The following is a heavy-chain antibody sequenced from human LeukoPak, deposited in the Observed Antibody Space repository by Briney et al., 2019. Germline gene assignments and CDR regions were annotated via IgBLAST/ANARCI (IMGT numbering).Heavy chain of an antibody. V-gene: IGHV1-18*01. CDR3: AREIQRGVIHNWFDP. Sequence: GASVKVSCKASGYTFTSYGISWVRQAPGQGLEWMGWISAYNGNTNYAQKLQGRVTMTTDTSTSTAYMELRSLRSDDTAVYYCAREIQRGVIHNWFDPWGQGTLVTVSS. CDR1: GYTFTSYG. J-gene: IGHJ5*02. D-gene: IGHD3-10*01. CDR2: ISAYNGNT.